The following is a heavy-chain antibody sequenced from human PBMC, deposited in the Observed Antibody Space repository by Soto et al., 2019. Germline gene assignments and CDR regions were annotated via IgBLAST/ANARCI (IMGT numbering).Heavy chain of an antibody. CDR2: ISGDGSST. D-gene: IGHD6-13*01. V-gene: IGHV3-74*01. CDR1: RFTFSIYW. CDR3: ARGRYGQLGNWFDP. Sequence: GGSLRLSCAASRFTFSIYWMHWVRQAPGKGLVWVSRISGDGSSTSYADSVKGRFTISRDNAKNTLYLQMNSLRAEDTAVYYCARGRYGQLGNWFDPRGQGTLVPVSS. J-gene: IGHJ5*01.